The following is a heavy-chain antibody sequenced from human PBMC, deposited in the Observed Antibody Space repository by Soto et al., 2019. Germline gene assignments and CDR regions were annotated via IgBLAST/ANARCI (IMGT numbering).Heavy chain of an antibody. CDR3: ARDDLDRYSYASGSGFDY. D-gene: IGHD5-18*01. CDR1: GFTFSSYG. J-gene: IGHJ4*02. Sequence: QVQLVESGGGVVQPGRSLRLSCAASGFTFSSYGMHWVRQAPGKGLEWVAVIWYDGSNKYHADSVKGRFTIPRDNSKNPXXLQMNSLRAEDTAVYYCARDDLDRYSYASGSGFDYWGQGTLVTVSS. CDR2: IWYDGSNK. V-gene: IGHV3-33*01.